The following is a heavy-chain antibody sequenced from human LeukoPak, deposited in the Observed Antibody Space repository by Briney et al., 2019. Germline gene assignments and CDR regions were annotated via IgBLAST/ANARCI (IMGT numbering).Heavy chain of an antibody. CDR2: IYYSGST. D-gene: IGHD6-13*01. CDR3: ARGLLSSSWYDWFDP. CDR1: GGSISSYY. J-gene: IGHJ5*02. V-gene: IGHV4-59*12. Sequence: SETLSLTCTVSGGSISSYYWSWIRQPPVKGLEWIGYIYYSGSTNYNPSLKSRVTISVDTSKNQFSLKLSSVTAADTAVYYCARGLLSSSWYDWFDPWGQGTLVTVSS.